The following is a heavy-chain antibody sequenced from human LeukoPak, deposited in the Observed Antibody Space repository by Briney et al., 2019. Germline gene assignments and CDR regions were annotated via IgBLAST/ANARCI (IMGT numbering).Heavy chain of an antibody. V-gene: IGHV1-8*03. J-gene: IGHJ6*03. CDR2: MNPNSGNT. CDR1: GYTFTSYD. D-gene: IGHD6-6*01. Sequence: ASVKVSCKASGYTFTSYDINWVRQATGQGLESMGWMNPNSGNTGYAQKFQGRVTITRNTSISTAYMELSSLRSEDTAVYYCARGPHRVLYYYYYMDVWGKGTTVTVSS. CDR3: ARGPHRVLYYYYYMDV.